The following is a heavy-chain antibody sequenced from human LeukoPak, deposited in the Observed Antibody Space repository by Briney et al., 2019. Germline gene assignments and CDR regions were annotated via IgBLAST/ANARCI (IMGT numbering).Heavy chain of an antibody. CDR3: ARDVGSGWYQNWLDP. J-gene: IGHJ5*02. CDR1: GASISSSRDY. Sequence: SETLSLTCTVSGASISSSRDYWGWIRQTPGKGLEWIGSIYYLGNTYYNASLKSRVNMSLDKSKNQFSLKLNSVTAADTAVYYCARDVGSGWYQNWLDPWGQGTLVTVSS. V-gene: IGHV4-39*07. D-gene: IGHD6-19*01. CDR2: IYYLGNT.